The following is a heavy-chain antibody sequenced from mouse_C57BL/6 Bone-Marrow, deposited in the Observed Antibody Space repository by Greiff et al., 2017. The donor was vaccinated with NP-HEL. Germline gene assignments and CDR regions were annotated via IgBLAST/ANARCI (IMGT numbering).Heavy chain of an antibody. J-gene: IGHJ3*01. CDR3: ARGGRVRPWFAY. Sequence: SGAELVRPGASVKMSCKASGYTFTSYNMYWVKQTPRQGLEWIGAIFPGNGYTSYNQKFKGKATLTVDKSSSTAYMQLSSLTSEDSAVYFCARGGRVRPWFAYWGQGTLVTVSA. CDR1: GYTFTSYN. D-gene: IGHD1-2*01. CDR2: IFPGNGYT. V-gene: IGHV1-12*01.